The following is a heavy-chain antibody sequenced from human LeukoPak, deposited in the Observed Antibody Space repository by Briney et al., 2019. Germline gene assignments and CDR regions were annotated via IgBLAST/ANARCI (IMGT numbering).Heavy chain of an antibody. CDR3: ARDQEGFDY. CDR2: IYPRDGST. V-gene: IGHV1-46*01. Sequence: ASVKVSCKASGYTFTNNYLHWVRQAPGQGLEWMGMIYPRDGSTSYAQNFQGRVTVTRDTSTTTVHMELRGPKSEDTAVYYCARDQEGFDYWGQGTVVTVSS. CDR1: GYTFTNNY. J-gene: IGHJ4*02.